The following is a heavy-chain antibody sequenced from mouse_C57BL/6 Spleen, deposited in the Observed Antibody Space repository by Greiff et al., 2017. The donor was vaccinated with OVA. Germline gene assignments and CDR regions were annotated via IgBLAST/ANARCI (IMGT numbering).Heavy chain of an antibody. CDR1: GFTFSDYG. Sequence: DVKLVESGGGLVKPGGSLKLSCAASGFTFSDYGMHWVRQAPEKGLEWVAYISSGSSTIYYADTVKGRFTISRDNAKNTLFLQMTSLRSEDTAMYYCAREDTGFYFDYWGQGTTLTVSS. D-gene: IGHD4-1*01. CDR3: AREDTGFYFDY. V-gene: IGHV5-17*01. J-gene: IGHJ2*01. CDR2: ISSGSSTI.